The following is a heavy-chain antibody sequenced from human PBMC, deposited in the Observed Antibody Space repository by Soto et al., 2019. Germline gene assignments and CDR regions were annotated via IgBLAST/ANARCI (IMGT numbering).Heavy chain of an antibody. J-gene: IGHJ3*02. CDR2: ISSSSSYI. V-gene: IGHV3-21*01. D-gene: IGHD1-26*01. CDR1: GSTFSSYS. Sequence: GSLRLSCAASGSTFSSYSMNWVRQAPGKGLEWVSSISSSSSYIYYADSVKGRFTISRDNAKNSLYLQMNSLRAEDTAVYYCARERIVGATTDIWGQGTMVTVSS. CDR3: ARERIVGATTDI.